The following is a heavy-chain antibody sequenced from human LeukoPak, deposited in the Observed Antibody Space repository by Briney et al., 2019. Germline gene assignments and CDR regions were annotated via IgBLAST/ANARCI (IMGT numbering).Heavy chain of an antibody. Sequence: PGGSLRLSCAASGFTFSDYYVNWIRRAPGKGLEWVSYISSSGSTIYYADSVKGRFTISRDNAKNSLYLQMNSLRAEDTAVYYCARVWYSGSYPVDYWGQGTLVTVSS. J-gene: IGHJ4*02. CDR1: GFTFSDYY. CDR2: ISSSGSTI. V-gene: IGHV3-11*04. D-gene: IGHD1-26*01. CDR3: ARVWYSGSYPVDY.